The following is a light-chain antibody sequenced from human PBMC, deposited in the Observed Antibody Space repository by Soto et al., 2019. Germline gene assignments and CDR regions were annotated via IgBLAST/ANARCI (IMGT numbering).Light chain of an antibody. CDR2: AAS. CDR3: LQHNDYPPT. CDR1: QDIRND. V-gene: IGKV1-17*01. J-gene: IGKJ1*01. Sequence: DIQMTQSPSSRSASVGDRVTITCRASQDIRNDLGGYQQKPGKAPKRLIDAASSLQRGVPSRFSGSGSGTEFTPTDSRLQPEDYATYYCLQHNDYPPTYGQGTKVEIK.